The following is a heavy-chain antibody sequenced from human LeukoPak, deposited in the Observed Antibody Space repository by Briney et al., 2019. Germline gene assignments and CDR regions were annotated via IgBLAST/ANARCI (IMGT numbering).Heavy chain of an antibody. CDR1: GGSFSGYY. CDR2: INHSGST. J-gene: IGHJ4*02. Sequence: PSETLSLTCAVYGGSFSGYYWSWIRQPPGKGLEWIGEINHSGSTNYNPSLKSRVTISVDTSKNQFSLKLSSVTAADTAVYYCARSGAIFGVVIIGDFDYWGQGTLVTVSS. D-gene: IGHD3-3*01. V-gene: IGHV4-34*01. CDR3: ARSGAIFGVVIIGDFDY.